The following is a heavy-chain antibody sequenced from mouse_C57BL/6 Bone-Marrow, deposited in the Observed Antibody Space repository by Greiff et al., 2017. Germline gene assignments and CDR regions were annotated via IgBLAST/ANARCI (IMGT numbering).Heavy chain of an antibody. CDR2: INPGSGGT. CDR3: ARGVLYYFDY. Sequence: VQLQQSGAELVRPGTSVKVSCKASGYAFTNYLIEWVKQRPGQGLEWIGVINPGSGGTNYNEKLKGKGTLTADKSSSTAYMQLSSLTSEDSAVYFCARGVLYYFDYWGQGTTLTVSS. V-gene: IGHV1-54*01. D-gene: IGHD2-14*01. J-gene: IGHJ2*01. CDR1: GYAFTNYL.